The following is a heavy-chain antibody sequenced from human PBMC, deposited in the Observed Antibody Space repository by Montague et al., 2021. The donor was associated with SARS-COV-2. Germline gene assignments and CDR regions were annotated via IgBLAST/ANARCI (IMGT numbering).Heavy chain of an antibody. CDR1: GFTFSSYG. D-gene: IGHD3-22*01. V-gene: IGHV3-30*18. Sequence: SLRLSCAAPGFTFSSYGVHWVRQAPGKGLEWVAVISYDGSNKYYADSVKGRFTISRDNSKNTLYLQMNSLRAEDTAVYYCAKTSVRERYYYDSSGYLYYFDYWGQGTLVTVSS. CDR2: ISYDGSNK. CDR3: AKTSVRERYYYDSSGYLYYFDY. J-gene: IGHJ4*02.